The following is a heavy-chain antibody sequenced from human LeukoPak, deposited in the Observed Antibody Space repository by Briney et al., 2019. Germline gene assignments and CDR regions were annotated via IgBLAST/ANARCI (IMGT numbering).Heavy chain of an antibody. CDR1: GGTFSSYA. V-gene: IGHV1-69*13. CDR3: AGENYDSSGYYPPRY. D-gene: IGHD3-22*01. J-gene: IGHJ4*02. Sequence: ASVKVSCKASGGTFSSYAISWVRQAPGQGLEWMGGIIPIFGTANYAQKFQGRVTITADESTSTAYMELSSLRSEDTAVYYCAGENYDSSGYYPPRYWGQGTLVTVSS. CDR2: IIPIFGTA.